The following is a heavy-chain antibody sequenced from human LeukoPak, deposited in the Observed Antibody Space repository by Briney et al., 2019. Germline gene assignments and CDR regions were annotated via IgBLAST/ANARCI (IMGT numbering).Heavy chain of an antibody. D-gene: IGHD4-17*01. Sequence: PGGSLRLSCAASGFTFSSYAMSWVRQAPGKGLEWVSAISGSGGSTYYADSVKGRFTISRDNSKNTLYLQMNSLRAEDTAVYYCAREVPPVDYGDYPDAFDIWGQGTMVTVSS. V-gene: IGHV3-23*01. J-gene: IGHJ3*02. CDR3: AREVPPVDYGDYPDAFDI. CDR1: GFTFSSYA. CDR2: ISGSGGST.